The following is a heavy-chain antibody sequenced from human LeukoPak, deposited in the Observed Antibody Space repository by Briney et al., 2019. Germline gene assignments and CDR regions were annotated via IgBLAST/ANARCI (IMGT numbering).Heavy chain of an antibody. V-gene: IGHV4-34*01. CDR2: INHSGST. Sequence: SQTLSLTCAVYGGSFSGYYWSWIRQPPGKGLEWIGEINHSGSTNSNPSLKSRVTISVDTSKNKFSLKLSSVTAADTAVYYCARGYDFWSGYYKGYYYMDVWGKGTTVTVSS. CDR1: GGSFSGYY. J-gene: IGHJ6*03. CDR3: ARGYDFWSGYYKGYYYMDV. D-gene: IGHD3-3*01.